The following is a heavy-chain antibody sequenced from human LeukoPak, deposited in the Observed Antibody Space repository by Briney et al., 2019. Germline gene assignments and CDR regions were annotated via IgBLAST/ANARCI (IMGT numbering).Heavy chain of an antibody. V-gene: IGHV3-30*04. Sequence: GGSLRLSCAASGFTFSSYAMHWVRQAPGKGLEWVAVISYDGSNKYYADSVKGRFTISRDNSKNTLYLQMNSLRAEDTAVYYCARAVVVAASDYFDYWGQGTLVTVSS. CDR3: ARAVVVAASDYFDY. CDR2: ISYDGSNK. D-gene: IGHD2-15*01. CDR1: GFTFSSYA. J-gene: IGHJ4*02.